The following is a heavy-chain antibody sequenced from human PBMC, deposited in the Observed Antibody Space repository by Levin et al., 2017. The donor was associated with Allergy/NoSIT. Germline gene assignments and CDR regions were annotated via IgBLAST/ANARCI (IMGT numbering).Heavy chain of an antibody. CDR2: ISPYNGDT. Sequence: ASVKVSCKASGFTFTFYAISWVRQAPGQGLEWMGWISPYNGDTKYAQKLQDRVTMTTDTSTSTAYMELRSLRSDDTAVYHCAREMAETAADTFDIWGQGTMVTVSS. CDR3: AREMAETAADTFDI. V-gene: IGHV1-18*01. J-gene: IGHJ3*02. CDR1: GFTFTFYA. D-gene: IGHD2-8*01.